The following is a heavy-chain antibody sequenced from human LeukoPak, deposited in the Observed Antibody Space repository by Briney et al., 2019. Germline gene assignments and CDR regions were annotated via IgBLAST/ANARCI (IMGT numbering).Heavy chain of an antibody. Sequence: GGSLRLSCGASGFTFNTYAMSWVRQAPGTGPEWVSSISTSGGSTYYADFVKGRFTISRDNSKNTLYLQMITLRGEDTAVLYCAKHLVKNFYDNSGYLGAFDIWGRGTMVTVSP. J-gene: IGHJ3*02. CDR1: GFTFNTYA. V-gene: IGHV3-23*01. CDR2: ISTSGGST. CDR3: AKHLVKNFYDNSGYLGAFDI. D-gene: IGHD3-22*01.